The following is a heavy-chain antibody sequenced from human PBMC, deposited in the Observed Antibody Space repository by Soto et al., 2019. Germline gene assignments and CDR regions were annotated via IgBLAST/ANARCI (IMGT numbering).Heavy chain of an antibody. V-gene: IGHV3-73*01. D-gene: IGHD3-16*01. J-gene: IGHJ5*02. CDR1: GFAFSGSA. Sequence: GGSLRLSCAASGFAFSGSAMYWVRQASGKGPEWVGRIRSKGHNYATEYAASVKGRFTISRDDSKNTAYLQMNSLQTKDTAVYYCTRDLFSYDYSGILWFDPWGQGTLVTVSS. CDR2: IRSKGHNYAT. CDR3: TRDLFSYDYSGILWFDP.